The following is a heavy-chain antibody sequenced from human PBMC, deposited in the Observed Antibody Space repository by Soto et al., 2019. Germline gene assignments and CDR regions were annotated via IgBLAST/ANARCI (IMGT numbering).Heavy chain of an antibody. J-gene: IGHJ4*02. CDR2: SYIDDT. Sequence: QIQLVQSEAEVKKPGASVKVSCKASGYTFSSFGFSWMRQAPGQGLEWMGWSYIDDTKYAQNFQGRVTMTTDTSTSTGYMELRSLRPDYTAVYYCARDRDWNLDYWGQGTPVTVSS. CDR1: GYTFSSFG. D-gene: IGHD1-1*01. CDR3: ARDRDWNLDY. V-gene: IGHV1-18*01.